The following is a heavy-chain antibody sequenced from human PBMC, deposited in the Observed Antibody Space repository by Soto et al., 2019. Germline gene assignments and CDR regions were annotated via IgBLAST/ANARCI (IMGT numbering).Heavy chain of an antibody. Sequence: QVQLQESGPGLLKPSQTLSLTCTVSGGSISSGGYYWSWIRQHPGKGLEWIGYIYYSGSTYYNPSLKSRVTISVDTSKNQFSLKLSSVTAADTAVYYCAREDCSSTSCSQEIWGQGTLVTVSS. D-gene: IGHD2-2*01. V-gene: IGHV4-31*03. J-gene: IGHJ1*01. CDR1: GGSISSGGYY. CDR3: AREDCSSTSCSQEI. CDR2: IYYSGST.